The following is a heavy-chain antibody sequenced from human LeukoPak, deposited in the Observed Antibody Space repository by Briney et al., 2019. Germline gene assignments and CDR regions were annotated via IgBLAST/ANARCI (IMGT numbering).Heavy chain of an antibody. CDR1: GGSIDSTNW. V-gene: IGHV4/OR15-8*01. D-gene: IGHD3-16*02. CDR3: ARSHDHLWGNYPDY. CDR2: IHHDGRI. J-gene: IGHJ4*02. Sequence: PSETLSLTCDVSGGSIDSTNWWNWVRQPPGKGLEWIGEIHHDGRINYNPSLKSRVTLSVDKSKNQFSLRLNSVTAADTAMYYCARSHDHLWGNYPDYWGQGALVTVSS.